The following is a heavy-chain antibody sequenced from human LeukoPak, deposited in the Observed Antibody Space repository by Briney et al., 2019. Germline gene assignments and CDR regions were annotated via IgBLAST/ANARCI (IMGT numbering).Heavy chain of an antibody. D-gene: IGHD3-9*01. CDR2: IYYSGST. Sequence: SETLSLTCTVSGGSISSSSYYWGWIRQPPGKGLEWIGSIYYSGSTYYNPSLKSRVIISVDTSKNQFSLKLSSVTAADTAVYYCARHVRYDILTALIDYWGQGTLVTVSS. V-gene: IGHV4-39*01. CDR3: ARHVRYDILTALIDY. CDR1: GGSISSSSYY. J-gene: IGHJ4*02.